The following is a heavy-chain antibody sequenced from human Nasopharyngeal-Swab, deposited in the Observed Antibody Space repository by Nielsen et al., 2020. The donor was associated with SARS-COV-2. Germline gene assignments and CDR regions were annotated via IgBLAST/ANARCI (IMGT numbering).Heavy chain of an antibody. CDR3: ARDLVPDAYYYYYGMDV. CDR1: GGSISSGSYY. J-gene: IGHJ6*02. D-gene: IGHD1-14*01. Sequence: LRLSCTVSGGSISSGSYYWSWIRQPAGKGLEWIGRIYTSGSTNYNPSLKSRVTISVDTSKNQFSLKLSSVTAADTAVYYCARDLVPDAYYYYYGMDVWGQGTTVTVSS. CDR2: IYTSGST. V-gene: IGHV4-61*02.